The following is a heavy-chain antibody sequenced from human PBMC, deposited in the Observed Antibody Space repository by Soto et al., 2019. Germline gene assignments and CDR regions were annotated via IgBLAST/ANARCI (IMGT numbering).Heavy chain of an antibody. V-gene: IGHV3-48*03. Sequence: EVQLVESGGGLGQPGRALKPPVCGSGFTFNKYEMTLGRQAPGEGAGGVSSISSSGGSIYYADSVKGRLTVSRDNAKNSLYLQMNSLRAEDTAVYYCARSWGLYCSSSRCYSPWFDPWGRGTLVTVSS. CDR3: ARSWGLYCSSSRCYSPWFDP. CDR1: GFTFNKYE. CDR2: ISSSGGSI. D-gene: IGHD2-2*02. J-gene: IGHJ5*02.